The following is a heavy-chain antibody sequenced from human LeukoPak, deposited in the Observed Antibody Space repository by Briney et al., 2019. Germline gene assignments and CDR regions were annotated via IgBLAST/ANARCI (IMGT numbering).Heavy chain of an antibody. CDR1: GFSVSSKY. V-gene: IGHV3-53*01. CDR3: AKAPVTTCRGAYCYPFDY. Sequence: PGGSLRLSCAASGFSVSSKYMSWVRQAPGKGLEWVSVIYSGGSTYYADSVKGRFTISRDSSKNTLFLQMNRLRPEDAAVYYCAKAPVTTCRGAYCYPFDYWGQGTLVTVSS. CDR2: IYSGGST. D-gene: IGHD2-21*01. J-gene: IGHJ4*02.